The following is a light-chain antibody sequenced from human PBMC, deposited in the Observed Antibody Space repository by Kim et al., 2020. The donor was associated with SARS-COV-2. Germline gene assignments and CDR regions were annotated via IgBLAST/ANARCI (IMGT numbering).Light chain of an antibody. CDR3: QQYNSYSQS. J-gene: IGKJ2*01. CDR1: QSVSRS. Sequence: DIEMTQSPSTLSASVGDRVTFTCRASQSVSRSLAWYQQKPGKAPKLLISDASDLKSGVPSRFSGSGSGTQFTLTISSLQPDDFATYFCQQYNSYSQSFGQWTKLEI. CDR2: DAS. V-gene: IGKV1-5*01.